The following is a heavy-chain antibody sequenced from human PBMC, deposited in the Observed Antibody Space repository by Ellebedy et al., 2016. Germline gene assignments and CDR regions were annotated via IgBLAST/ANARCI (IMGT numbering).Heavy chain of an antibody. V-gene: IGHV5-10-1*01. Sequence: GESLKISXKGSGYSFTSYWITWVRQMPGKGLEWMGRIDPSDSYTNYSPSFQGHVTISADKSINTAYLQWSSLKASDTAMYYCARHQYSSSYSFLRIYYYYGMDVWGQGTTVTVSS. CDR1: GYSFTSYW. CDR2: IDPSDSYT. CDR3: ARHQYSSSYSFLRIYYYYGMDV. D-gene: IGHD6-13*01. J-gene: IGHJ6*02.